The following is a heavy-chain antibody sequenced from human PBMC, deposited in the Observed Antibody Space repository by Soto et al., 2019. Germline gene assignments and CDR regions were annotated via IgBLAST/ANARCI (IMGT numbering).Heavy chain of an antibody. D-gene: IGHD1-26*01. CDR2: ISAYNGNT. J-gene: IGHJ6*02. Sequence: ASVKFSCKASGYTFTSYGISWVRQAPGQGLEWMGWISAYNGNTNYAQKLQGRVTMTTDTSTSTAYMELRSLRSDDTAVYYCARSGSYSYYYYYYGMDVWGQGTTVTVSS. CDR1: GYTFTSYG. V-gene: IGHV1-18*01. CDR3: ARSGSYSYYYYYYGMDV.